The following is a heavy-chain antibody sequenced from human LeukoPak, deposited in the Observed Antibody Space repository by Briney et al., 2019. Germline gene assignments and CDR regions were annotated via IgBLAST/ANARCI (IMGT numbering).Heavy chain of an antibody. V-gene: IGHV3-74*01. CDR3: ARDWELPTVTNPNWYFDL. D-gene: IGHD4-11*01. CDR1: GFTFSSYW. J-gene: IGHJ2*01. CDR2: INTDGSST. Sequence: GGSLRLSCAASGFTFSSYWMHWVRQAPGKGLVWVSRINTDGSSTSYADSVKGRFTISRDNAKNTLYLQMNSLRAEDTAVYYCARDWELPTVTNPNWYFDLWGRGTLVAVSS.